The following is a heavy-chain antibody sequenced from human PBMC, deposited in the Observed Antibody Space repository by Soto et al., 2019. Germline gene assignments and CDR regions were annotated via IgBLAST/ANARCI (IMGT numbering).Heavy chain of an antibody. CDR1: GGSISSYY. Sequence: PSETLSLTCTVSGGSISSYYWSWIRQPPGKGLEWIGYIYYSGSTNYNPSLKSQVTISVDTSKNQFSLKLSSVTAADTAVYYCARFSVYGDYYFDYWGQGTLVTVSS. V-gene: IGHV4-59*01. CDR2: IYYSGST. J-gene: IGHJ4*02. CDR3: ARFSVYGDYYFDY. D-gene: IGHD4-17*01.